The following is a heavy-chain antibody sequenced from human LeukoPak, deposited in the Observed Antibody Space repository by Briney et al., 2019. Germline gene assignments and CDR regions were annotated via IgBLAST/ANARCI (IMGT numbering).Heavy chain of an antibody. D-gene: IGHD2-2*01. CDR3: ARPVVPAARYYMDV. Sequence: ASVKVSCKATGYTFTAYYMQWVRQAPGQGLEWMGWINPNSGTTNCAQKFQGRVTMTRDMSTSTVYMELSSLRSEDTAVYYCARPVVPAARYYMDVWGKGTTVTVSS. CDR1: GYTFTAYY. J-gene: IGHJ6*03. V-gene: IGHV1-2*02. CDR2: INPNSGTT.